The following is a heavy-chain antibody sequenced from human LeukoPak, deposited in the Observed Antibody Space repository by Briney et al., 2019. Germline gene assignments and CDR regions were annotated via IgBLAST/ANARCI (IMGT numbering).Heavy chain of an antibody. Sequence: PSETLSLTCTVSGGSISGYYWSWIRQPPGKGLEWIGYIYYSGSTSYNPSLKSRVTISADTSKNQFSLKLSSVTAADTAVYYCAREGARWEPSFSAFDIWGQGTMVTVSS. CDR1: GGSISGYY. CDR3: AREGARWEPSFSAFDI. V-gene: IGHV4-59*01. J-gene: IGHJ3*02. CDR2: IYYSGST. D-gene: IGHD1-26*01.